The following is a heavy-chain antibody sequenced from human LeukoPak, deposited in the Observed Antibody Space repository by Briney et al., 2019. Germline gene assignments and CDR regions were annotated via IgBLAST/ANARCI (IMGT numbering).Heavy chain of an antibody. CDR2: IYYSGST. J-gene: IGHJ6*02. Sequence: PSETLSLTCTVSGGSISSYYWSWIRQPPGKGLEWIGYIYYSGSTNYNPSLKSRVTISVDTSKNQFSLKLSSVTAADTAVYYCARTITAYYYGMDVWGQGTTVTVSS. D-gene: IGHD3-10*01. V-gene: IGHV4-59*01. CDR1: GGSISSYY. CDR3: ARTITAYYYGMDV.